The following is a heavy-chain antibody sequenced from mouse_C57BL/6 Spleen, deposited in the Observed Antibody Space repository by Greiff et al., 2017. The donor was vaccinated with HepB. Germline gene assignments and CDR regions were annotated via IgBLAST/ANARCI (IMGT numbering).Heavy chain of an antibody. CDR1: GFSFNTYA. CDR3: VRGGTLWYFDV. V-gene: IGHV10-1*01. D-gene: IGHD3-3*01. J-gene: IGHJ1*03. CDR2: IRSKSNNYAT. Sequence: EVKLMESGGGLVQPKGSLKLSCAASGFSFNTYAMNWVRQAPGKGLEWVARIRSKSNNYATYYADSVKDRFTISRDDSESMLYLQMNNLKTEDTAMYYCVRGGTLWYFDVWGTGTTVTVSS.